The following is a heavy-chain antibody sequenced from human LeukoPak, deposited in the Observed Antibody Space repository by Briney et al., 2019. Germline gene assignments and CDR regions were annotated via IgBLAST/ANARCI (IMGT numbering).Heavy chain of an antibody. CDR2: IYYSGST. V-gene: IGHV4-39*01. CDR1: GGSISSSSYY. CDR3: ARHCAVPAAIRGYFDY. J-gene: IGHJ4*02. D-gene: IGHD2-2*01. Sequence: SETLSLTCTVSGGSISSSSYYWGWIRQPPGKGLEWIGSIYYSGSTYYNPSPKSRVTISVDTSKNQFSLKLSSVTAADTAVYYCARHCAVPAAIRGYFDYWGQGTLVTVSS.